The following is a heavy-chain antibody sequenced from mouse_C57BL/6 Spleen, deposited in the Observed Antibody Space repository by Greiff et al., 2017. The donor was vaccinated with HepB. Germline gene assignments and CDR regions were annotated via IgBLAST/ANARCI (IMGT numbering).Heavy chain of an antibody. CDR1: GYTFTSYW. D-gene: IGHD4-1*01. CDR2: IDPSDSYT. V-gene: IGHV1-69*01. CDR3: ERVLGYYFDY. Sequence: QVQLQQPGAELVMPGASVKLSCKASGYTFTSYWMHWVKQRPGQGLEWIGEIDPSDSYTNYNQKFKGKSTLTVDKSSSTAYMQLSNLTSEDSAVYYGERVLGYYFDYWGQGTTLTVSS. J-gene: IGHJ2*01.